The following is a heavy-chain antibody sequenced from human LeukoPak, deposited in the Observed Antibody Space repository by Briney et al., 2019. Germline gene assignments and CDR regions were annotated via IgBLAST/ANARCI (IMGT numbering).Heavy chain of an antibody. J-gene: IGHJ4*02. CDR2: VNSDGSST. CDR1: GFTFSGYW. Sequence: PGGSLRLSCAASGFTFSGYWMHWVRQAPGKGLVWVSRVNSDGSSTTYADSVKGRFTISRDNAKNTLYLQMNSLRAEDTAVYYCAKRVGSSFFFDYWGQGTLVTVSS. D-gene: IGHD6-6*01. V-gene: IGHV3-74*01. CDR3: AKRVGSSFFFDY.